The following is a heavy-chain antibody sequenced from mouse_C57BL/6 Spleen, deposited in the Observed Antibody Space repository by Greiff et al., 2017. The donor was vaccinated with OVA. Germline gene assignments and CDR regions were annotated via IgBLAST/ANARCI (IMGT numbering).Heavy chain of an antibody. CDR2: ISDGGSYT. CDR1: GFTFSSYA. Sequence: EVKLMESGGGLVKPGGSLKLSCAASGFTFSSYAMSWVRQTPEKRLEWVATISDGGSYTYYPDNVKGRFTISRDNAKNNLYLQMSHLKSEDTAMYYCARDDWGDYFDYWGQGTTLTVSS. J-gene: IGHJ2*01. D-gene: IGHD4-1*01. CDR3: ARDDWGDYFDY. V-gene: IGHV5-4*01.